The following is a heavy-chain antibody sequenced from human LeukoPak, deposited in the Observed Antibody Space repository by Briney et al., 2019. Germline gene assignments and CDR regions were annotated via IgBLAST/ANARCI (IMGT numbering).Heavy chain of an antibody. V-gene: IGHV3-48*03. CDR3: AVVRYYDVLTGVVDF. Sequence: PGGSLRLSCAASGFTFHLYEMTWVRQAPGKGLDWVSSIGLGDTSISYSDSVKGRFTISRDNANKSLYLQMDSLRAEDTAVYYCAVVRYYDVLTGVVDFWGQGTLVTVSS. J-gene: IGHJ4*02. D-gene: IGHD3-9*01. CDR2: IGLGDTSI. CDR1: GFTFHLYE.